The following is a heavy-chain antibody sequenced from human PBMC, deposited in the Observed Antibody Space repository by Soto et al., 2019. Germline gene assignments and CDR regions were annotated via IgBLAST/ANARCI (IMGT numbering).Heavy chain of an antibody. CDR2: IQQDGSER. Sequence: LRLSGAASGFTFSSYWMVWVRQAPGKGLEWVANIQQDGSERHYGGSVKGRFTISRDNAKNSLYLQMNSLRAEDTAVYYCVESGGAADYWGQGTLVTVSS. V-gene: IGHV3-7*03. J-gene: IGHJ4*02. CDR1: GFTFSSYW. D-gene: IGHD2-8*02. CDR3: VESGGAADY.